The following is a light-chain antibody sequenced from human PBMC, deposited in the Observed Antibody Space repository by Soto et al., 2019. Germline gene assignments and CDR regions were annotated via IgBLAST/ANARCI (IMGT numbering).Light chain of an antibody. V-gene: IGKV4-1*01. J-gene: IGKJ4*01. Sequence: EIEMTQTPHSPVVSLRERATINCKSIQCLLSSSTNKNHLGWYQQKPGQPPRLLIYWASTRVSGVPNRFSGSGSGTDFTLTISSLQAEDVAVYYCQQYHSSPTLTVGGGTKVDSK. CDR2: WAS. CDR3: QQYHSSPTLT. CDR1: QCLLSSSTNKNH.